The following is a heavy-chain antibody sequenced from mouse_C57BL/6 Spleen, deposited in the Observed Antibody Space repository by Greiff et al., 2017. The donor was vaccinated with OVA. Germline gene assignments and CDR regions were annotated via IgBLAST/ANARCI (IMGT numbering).Heavy chain of an antibody. CDR2: INPNNGGT. D-gene: IGHD2-1*01. Sequence: EVQLQQSGPELVKPGASVKISCKASGYTFTDYYMNWVKQSHGKSLEWIGDINPNNGGTSYNQKFKGKATLTVDKSSSTAYMELSSLTSEDSAVYYSADGNYVGAMDYWGQGTSVTVSS. V-gene: IGHV1-26*01. CDR3: ADGNYVGAMDY. J-gene: IGHJ4*01. CDR1: GYTFTDYY.